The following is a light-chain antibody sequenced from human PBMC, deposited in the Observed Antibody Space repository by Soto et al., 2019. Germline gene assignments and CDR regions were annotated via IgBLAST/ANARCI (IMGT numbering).Light chain of an antibody. J-gene: IGKJ1*01. Sequence: EVVMTQSPATLSVSPGERATLSCRASQSLSSNLAWYQQQPGQAPRLLLYGASTRATGIPARFSGSESGTEFTLTISSLQSEDFAVYYCQQYNNWPRTFGQGTKVEIK. CDR3: QQYNNWPRT. CDR1: QSLSSN. V-gene: IGKV3-15*01. CDR2: GAS.